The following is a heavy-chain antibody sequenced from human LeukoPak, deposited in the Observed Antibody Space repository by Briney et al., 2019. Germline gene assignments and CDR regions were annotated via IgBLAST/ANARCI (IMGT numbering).Heavy chain of an antibody. Sequence: PGGSLRLSCEGSGFTFSDYWMHWVRQAPGKGLVWVSRINTDGSSSTYADSVKGRFTISRDNPGNTLYLQMDSLRAEDTAVYYCARGPFSSSVGTGACWGQGTLVTVSS. V-gene: IGHV3-74*01. CDR1: GFTFSDYW. CDR3: ARGPFSSSVGTGAC. CDR2: INTDGSSS. J-gene: IGHJ4*02. D-gene: IGHD2-2*01.